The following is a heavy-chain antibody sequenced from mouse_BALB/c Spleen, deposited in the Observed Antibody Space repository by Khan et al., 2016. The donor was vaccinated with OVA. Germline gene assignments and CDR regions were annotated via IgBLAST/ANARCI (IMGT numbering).Heavy chain of an antibody. D-gene: IGHD2-2*01. J-gene: IGHJ3*01. CDR1: GYSFTSYY. CDR3: TRHGYVAWFTY. Sequence: VQLQQSGPELMKPGASVKISCKASGYSFTSYYIHWVIQSHGKSLEWIGYIDPFSGDTTYNQKFKGRATLTVDKSSSTAFIHLSNLTSEESAVYYCTRHGYVAWFTYWGKGTLGTVSA. V-gene: IGHV1S135*01. CDR2: IDPFSGDT.